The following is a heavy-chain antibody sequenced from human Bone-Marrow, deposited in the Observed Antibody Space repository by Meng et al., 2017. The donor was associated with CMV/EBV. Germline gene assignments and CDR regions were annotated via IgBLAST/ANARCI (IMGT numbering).Heavy chain of an antibody. CDR3: AKDQDSSGYYYTNFYS. V-gene: IGHV3-30*02. CDR1: GFTCSNYV. CDR2: IRYDGRNK. D-gene: IGHD3-22*01. J-gene: IGHJ4*02. Sequence: GESLKISCAAAGFTCSNYVMHWVRQAPGKGVEWVAFIRYDGRNKYYADSVKGRFTISRDNSKNTLYLQMNSLGAEDTAVYYCAKDQDSSGYYYTNFYSWGQGTLVTVSS.